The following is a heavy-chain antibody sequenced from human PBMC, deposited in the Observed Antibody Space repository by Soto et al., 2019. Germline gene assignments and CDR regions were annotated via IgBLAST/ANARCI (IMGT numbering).Heavy chain of an antibody. Sequence: QVHLVQSGAEVKKPGSSVRVSCKASGGSFSTYAFNWVRLAPGQGLEWLGGIITFFGAAMYAQKFRGRVTITADEFTTTAYMELSGLRSADTAVYYCARGGKERFRGPGMDVWGQGTAVTVS. V-gene: IGHV1-69*01. J-gene: IGHJ6*02. CDR1: GGSFSTYA. CDR2: IITFFGAA. D-gene: IGHD2-21*01. CDR3: ARGGKERFRGPGMDV.